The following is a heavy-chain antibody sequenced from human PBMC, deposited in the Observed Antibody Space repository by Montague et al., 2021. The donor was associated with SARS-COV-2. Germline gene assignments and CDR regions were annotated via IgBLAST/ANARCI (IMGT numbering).Heavy chain of an antibody. J-gene: IGHJ5*02. V-gene: IGHV4-4*02. CDR2: IYHSGSA. D-gene: IGHD2-15*01. CDR3: ARQIQQVVLSPAKLTNWFDP. Sequence: SQTLSLTCTVSGASITSSNWWNWVRQPPGKGLEWIGQIYHSGSANYNPSLKSRLTPSLDKSKNQFSLNLISVTAADTAVYYCARQIQQVVLSPAKLTNWFDPWGLGTLVTVAS. CDR1: GASITSSNW.